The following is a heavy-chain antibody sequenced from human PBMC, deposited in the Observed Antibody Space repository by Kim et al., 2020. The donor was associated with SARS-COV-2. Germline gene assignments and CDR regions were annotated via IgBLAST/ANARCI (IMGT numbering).Heavy chain of an antibody. CDR3: VKDHNTFGGVIGYYFDY. CDR2: ISWNSGSI. Sequence: GGSLRLSCAASGFTFSDYAMHWVRQAPGKGLEWVSGISWNSGSIGYADSVKGRFTISRDNAKNSLYLQMNSLRAGDTALYYCVKDHNTFGGVIGYYFDYWGQGTLVTVSS. J-gene: IGHJ4*02. CDR1: GFTFSDYA. D-gene: IGHD3-16*02. V-gene: IGHV3-9*01.